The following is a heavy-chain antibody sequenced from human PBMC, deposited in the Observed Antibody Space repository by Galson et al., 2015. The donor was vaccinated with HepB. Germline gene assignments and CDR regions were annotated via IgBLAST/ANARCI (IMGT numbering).Heavy chain of an antibody. V-gene: IGHV3-21*01. CDR2: ISSSSSYI. CDR1: GFTFSSYS. Sequence: SLRLSCAASGFTFSSYSMNWVRQAPGKGLEWVSSISSSSSYIYYADSVKGRFTISRDNAKNSLYLQMNSLRAEDTAVYYCARVSGYYGSGIIDYWGQGTLVTVSS. CDR3: ARVSGYYGSGIIDY. J-gene: IGHJ4*02. D-gene: IGHD3-10*01.